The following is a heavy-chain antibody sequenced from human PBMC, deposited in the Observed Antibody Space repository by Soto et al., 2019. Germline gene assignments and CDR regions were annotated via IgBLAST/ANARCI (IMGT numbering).Heavy chain of an antibody. Sequence: GSGPTLVNPTQTLTLTCTFSGFSLSTSGVGVGWIRQPPGKALEWLALIYWDDDKRYSPSLKSRLTITKDTSKNQVVLTMTNMDPVDTATYYCAHISQGAAAGNYGMDVWGQGTTVTVSS. J-gene: IGHJ6*02. CDR3: AHISQGAAAGNYGMDV. D-gene: IGHD6-13*01. V-gene: IGHV2-5*02. CDR1: GFSLSTSGVG. CDR2: IYWDDDK.